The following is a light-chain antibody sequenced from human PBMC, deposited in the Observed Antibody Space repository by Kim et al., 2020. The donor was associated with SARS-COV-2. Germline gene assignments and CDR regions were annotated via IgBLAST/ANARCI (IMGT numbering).Light chain of an antibody. J-gene: IGKJ1*01. V-gene: IGKV1-33*01. CDR3: QRYHNLLPWT. Sequence: DNQMTQSPSSLSASVGDRVTITCQASQDINNYLNWYQQKPGKAPKLLIYDASNLEAGVPSRFSGSGSGTDFTFTISSLQPEDIATYYCQRYHNLLPWTFGQGTKVDIK. CDR2: DAS. CDR1: QDINNY.